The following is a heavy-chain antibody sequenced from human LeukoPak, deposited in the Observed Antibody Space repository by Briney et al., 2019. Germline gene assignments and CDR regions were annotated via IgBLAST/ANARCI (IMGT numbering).Heavy chain of an antibody. D-gene: IGHD3-22*01. V-gene: IGHV3-30*02. J-gene: IGHJ4*02. CDR3: AKDGGFGDSSGYSDY. CDR2: IRYDGSNK. CDR1: GFTFSSYG. Sequence: TGGSLRLSCAASGFTFSSYGMHWVRQAPGKGLEWVAFIRYDGSNKYYADSVKGRFTISRDNSKNSLYLQMNSLRAEDTALYYCAKDGGFGDSSGYSDYWGQGTLVTVSS.